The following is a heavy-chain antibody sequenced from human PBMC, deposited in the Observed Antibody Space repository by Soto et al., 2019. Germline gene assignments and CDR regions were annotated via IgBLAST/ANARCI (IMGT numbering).Heavy chain of an antibody. V-gene: IGHV3-48*03. J-gene: IGHJ4*02. CDR1: GLTFSDYD. D-gene: IGHD1-26*01. CDR3: ATAPKWRTPPRFDY. CDR2: ISSSGTSL. Sequence: DVQLVESGGGSVQPGGSLRLSCETSGLTFSDYDVHWVRQAPGKGLEWVSYISSSGTSLYYADSVKGRFTISRDNANNSLHLQMDSLRGDDTALYYCATAPKWRTPPRFDYWGQGILVIVS.